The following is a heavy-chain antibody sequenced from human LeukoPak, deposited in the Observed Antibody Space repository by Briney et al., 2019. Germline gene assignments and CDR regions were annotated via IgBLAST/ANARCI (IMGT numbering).Heavy chain of an antibody. D-gene: IGHD3-3*01. CDR1: GGSISSYY. Sequence: SETLSLTCTVSGGSISSYYWSWIRQPAGKGLEWIGRIYTSGSTNYNPSLKSRVTMSVDTSKNQFSLKLSSVTAADTAVYYCARETFDFWSGYYYYGMDVWGQGTTVTVSS. J-gene: IGHJ6*02. V-gene: IGHV4-4*07. CDR3: ARETFDFWSGYYYYGMDV. CDR2: IYTSGST.